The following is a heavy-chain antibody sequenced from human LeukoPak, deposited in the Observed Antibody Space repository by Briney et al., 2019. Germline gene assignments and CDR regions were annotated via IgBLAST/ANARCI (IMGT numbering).Heavy chain of an antibody. CDR2: IYYSGST. Sequence: SETLSLTCTVSGGSISSSSYYWGWIRQPPGKGLEWIGSIYYSGSTYYNPSLKSRVTISVDTSKNQFSLKLSSVTAADTAVYYCARLGGTGTRNWYFDLWGRGTLVTVSS. J-gene: IGHJ2*01. CDR3: ARLGGTGTRNWYFDL. D-gene: IGHD1-7*01. CDR1: GGSISSSSYY. V-gene: IGHV4-39*07.